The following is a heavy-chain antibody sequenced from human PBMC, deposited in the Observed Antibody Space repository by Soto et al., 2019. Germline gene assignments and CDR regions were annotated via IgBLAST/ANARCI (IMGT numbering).Heavy chain of an antibody. CDR2: INPSTSHI. CDR1: GFTFSSYH. CDR3: ARGYCGGGGCYLRRDAFDD. J-gene: IGHJ3*01. V-gene: IGHV3-21*01. Sequence: EVQLVESGGGLVMPGGSLRLSCAASGFTFSSYHMNWVRQAPGKGLEWVSSINPSTSHIYYADSVRGRFTISRDNSKNSLYLQMNNLRTEDAAVYYCARGYCGGGGCYLRRDAFDDWGQGTMVTVSS. D-gene: IGHD2-15*01.